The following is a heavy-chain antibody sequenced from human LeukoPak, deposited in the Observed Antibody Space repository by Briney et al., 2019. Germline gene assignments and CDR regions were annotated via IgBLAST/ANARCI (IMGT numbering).Heavy chain of an antibody. J-gene: IGHJ5*02. D-gene: IGHD3-10*01. CDR3: ARAYYYGSGRGFDP. CDR2: IYNRGST. V-gene: IGHV4-59*08. CDR1: GVSISSYY. Sequence: SETLSLTCTVSGVSISSYYWSWIRRPPGKGLEWIGYIYNRGSTNHNPSLKSRVTIPIDTSENQFSLKLSSVTAADTAVYYCARAYYYGSGRGFDPWGQGTLVTVSS.